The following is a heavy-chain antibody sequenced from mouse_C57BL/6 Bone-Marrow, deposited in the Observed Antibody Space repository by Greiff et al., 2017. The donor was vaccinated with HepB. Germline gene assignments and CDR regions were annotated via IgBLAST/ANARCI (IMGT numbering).Heavy chain of an antibody. CDR2: IRNKANGYTT. J-gene: IGHJ2*01. Sequence: EVKLVESGGGLVQPGGSLSLSCAASGFTFTDYYMSWVRQPPGKALEWLGFIRNKANGYTTEYSVSVKGRFTISRDNSQSILYLQMNALRAEDSATYYCARQHSSLDYWGQGTTLTVSS. CDR3: ARQHSSLDY. CDR1: GFTFTDYY. D-gene: IGHD1-1*01. V-gene: IGHV7-3*01.